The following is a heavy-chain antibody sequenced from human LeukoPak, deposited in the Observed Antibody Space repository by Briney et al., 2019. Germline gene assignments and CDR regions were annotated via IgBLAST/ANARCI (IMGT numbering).Heavy chain of an antibody. CDR1: GGSISSGSYY. CDR3: ARDGTVVRGSGVWFDP. J-gene: IGHJ5*02. V-gene: IGHV4-61*02. Sequence: PSQTLSLTCTVSGGSISSGSYYWSWIRQPAGKGLEWIGRIYTSGSTNYNPSLKSRVTISVDTSKNQFSLKLSSVTAADTAVYYCARDGTVVRGSGVWFDPWGQGTRVTVSS. CDR2: IYTSGST. D-gene: IGHD3-10*01.